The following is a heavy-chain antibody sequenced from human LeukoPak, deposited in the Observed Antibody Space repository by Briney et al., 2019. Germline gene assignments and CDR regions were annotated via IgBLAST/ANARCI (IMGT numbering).Heavy chain of an antibody. V-gene: IGHV3-30*02. CDR2: IRYDGSNK. D-gene: IGHD2-2*01. CDR1: GFTFSSYG. J-gene: IGHJ4*02. Sequence: GGSLRLSCAASGFTFSSYGMHWVRQAPGKGLEWVAFIRYDGSNKYYADSVKGRFTISRDNSKNTLYLQMNSLRAEDTAVYYCARDPTQYCSSTSCPGGDYFDYWGQGALVTVSS. CDR3: ARDPTQYCSSTSCPGGDYFDY.